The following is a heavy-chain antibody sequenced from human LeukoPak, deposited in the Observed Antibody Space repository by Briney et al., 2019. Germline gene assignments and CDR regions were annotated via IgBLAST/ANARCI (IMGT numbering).Heavy chain of an antibody. J-gene: IGHJ4*02. CDR1: GYTFTSYG. V-gene: IGHV1-18*04. Sequence: GASVKVSCKASGYTFTSYGISWVRQAPGQGLEWMGSISPYNGNTKYAENLQGRVIMTTDTSTRTAYMELRSLRSDDTAVLYCARDQYDSVWGSYRPYFDYWGQGTLVTVSS. D-gene: IGHD3-16*02. CDR2: ISPYNGNT. CDR3: ARDQYDSVWGSYRPYFDY.